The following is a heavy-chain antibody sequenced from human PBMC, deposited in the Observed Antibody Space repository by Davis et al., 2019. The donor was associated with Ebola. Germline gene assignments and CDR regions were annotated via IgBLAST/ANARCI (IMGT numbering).Heavy chain of an antibody. J-gene: IGHJ6*04. Sequence: ASVKVSCKASGYNSNTYGITWVRQAPGQGLEWMGWISAYNGNTNHAQKLQGRVTMTTDTSTSTAYMELRSLRSDDTAVYYCARDPHGFSSGRPYYYYGMDVWGKGTTVTVSS. V-gene: IGHV1-18*01. CDR3: ARDPHGFSSGRPYYYYGMDV. D-gene: IGHD3-22*01. CDR2: ISAYNGNT. CDR1: GYNSNTYG.